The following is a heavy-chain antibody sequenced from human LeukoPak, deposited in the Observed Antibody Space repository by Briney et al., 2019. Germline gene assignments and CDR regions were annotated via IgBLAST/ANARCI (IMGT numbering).Heavy chain of an antibody. CDR3: ARGSAAARRPDDAFDI. Sequence: GGSLRLSCAASGFTFSSYWMSWVRQAPGKGLEWVANIKQDGSEKYYVDSVKGRFTISRDNAKNSLYLQMNSLRAEDTAVYYCARGSAAARRPDDAFDIWGQGTMVTVSS. V-gene: IGHV3-7*01. D-gene: IGHD6-13*01. J-gene: IGHJ3*02. CDR2: IKQDGSEK. CDR1: GFTFSSYW.